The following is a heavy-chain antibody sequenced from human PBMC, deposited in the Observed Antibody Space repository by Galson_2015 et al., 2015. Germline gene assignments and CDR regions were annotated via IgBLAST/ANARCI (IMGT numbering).Heavy chain of an antibody. CDR1: GFSFSNHG. J-gene: IGHJ4*02. Sequence: SLRLSCAASGFSFSNHGMHWVRQAPGKGLEWVAVIWYDGSYRYYADYLKGRLTISRDNSKNTLDLQMNSLRAEDTALYHCARDQNALVLDYWGQGSLVTVSS. D-gene: IGHD2-8*02. CDR2: IWYDGSYR. CDR3: ARDQNALVLDY. V-gene: IGHV3-33*01.